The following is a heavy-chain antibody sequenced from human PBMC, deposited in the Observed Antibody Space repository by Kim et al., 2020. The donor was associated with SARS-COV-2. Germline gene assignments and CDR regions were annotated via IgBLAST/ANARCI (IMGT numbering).Heavy chain of an antibody. D-gene: IGHD1-26*01. Sequence: GGSLRLSCAASGFTFSSYSMNWVRQAPGKGLEWVSYISSSSSTIYYADSVKGRFTISRDNAKNSLYLQMNSLRAEDTAVYYCASRSPLTVGNFDYWGQGTLVTVSS. CDR3: ASRSPLTVGNFDY. CDR1: GFTFSSYS. J-gene: IGHJ4*02. V-gene: IGHV3-48*04. CDR2: ISSSSSTI.